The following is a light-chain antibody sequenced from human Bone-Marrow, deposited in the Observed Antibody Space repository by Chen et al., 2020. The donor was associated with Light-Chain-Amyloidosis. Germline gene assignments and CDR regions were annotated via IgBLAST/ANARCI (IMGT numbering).Light chain of an antibody. CDR2: DVS. CDR3: SSYTRSSTWL. Sequence: QSALTQPASVSGSPGQSITISCTGTSSDVGGYNYVSWYQQHPGTAPNLVIFDVSYRPSGISNRFSGSKSGNTASLTISGLQAEDEADYYCSSYTRSSTWLFGGGTRRTVL. CDR1: SSDVGGYNY. V-gene: IGLV2-14*03. J-gene: IGLJ3*02.